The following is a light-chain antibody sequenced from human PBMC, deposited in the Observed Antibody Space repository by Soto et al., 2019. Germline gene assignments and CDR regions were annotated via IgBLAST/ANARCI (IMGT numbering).Light chain of an antibody. J-gene: IGKJ2*01. Sequence: DIQMTQSPSSLSASVGDRVTITCRASQSIGRYLNWYQHKPGQAPNLLIYVASNLQTGVPSRFSGSGSGTDFTLTISSLQPEDFATYYCQQSYSAPYTFGQGTKLEIK. V-gene: IGKV1-39*01. CDR3: QQSYSAPYT. CDR2: VAS. CDR1: QSIGRY.